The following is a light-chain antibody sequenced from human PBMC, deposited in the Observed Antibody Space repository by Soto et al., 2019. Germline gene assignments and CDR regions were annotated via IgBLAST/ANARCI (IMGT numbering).Light chain of an antibody. V-gene: IGLV2-14*01. CDR3: TSFSAGSSYVI. CDR1: SSDVGNYNY. J-gene: IGLJ2*01. CDR2: QVT. Sequence: QSVLTQPASVSGSPGQSITISCTGTSSDVGNYNYVSWYQETPGKAPRLIIYQVTNRPSGVSNRFSGSKSGNTASLTITGLQADDEADYCCTSFSAGSSYVIFGGGTKLTVL.